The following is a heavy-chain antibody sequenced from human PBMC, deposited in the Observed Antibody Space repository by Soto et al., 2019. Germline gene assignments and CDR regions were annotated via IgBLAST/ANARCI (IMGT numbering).Heavy chain of an antibody. J-gene: IGHJ4*02. CDR3: AKVRDYGGNFLARTFDY. Sequence: GGSLRLSCAASGFSFTNYALAWVRQAPGKGLEWVSGISGSGAGTYYADSVKGRFTISRDNSKNTQYLQMSSLRAEDTAVYYCAKVRDYGGNFLARTFDYWGQGALVTVSS. V-gene: IGHV3-23*01. CDR2: ISGSGAGT. D-gene: IGHD4-17*01. CDR1: GFSFTNYA.